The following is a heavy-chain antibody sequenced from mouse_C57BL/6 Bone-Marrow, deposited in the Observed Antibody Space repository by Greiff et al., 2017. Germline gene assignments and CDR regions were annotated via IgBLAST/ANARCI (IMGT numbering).Heavy chain of an antibody. CDR1: GYTFTSYW. J-gene: IGHJ2*01. V-gene: IGHV1-69*01. CDR3: ARGNYRFDY. Sequence: QVQLQQSGAELVMPGASVKLSCKASGYTFTSYWMHWVQPRPGPGLEWLGEIDPSDSYTNYNQKFKGNSTLTVDKPSSTAYMQLSSLTSEDSAVYYCARGNYRFDYWGQGTTLTVSS. CDR2: IDPSDSYT. D-gene: IGHD2-1*01.